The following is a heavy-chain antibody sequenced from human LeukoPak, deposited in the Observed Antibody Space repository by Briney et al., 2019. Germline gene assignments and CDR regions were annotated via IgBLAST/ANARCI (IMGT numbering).Heavy chain of an antibody. CDR1: GYTXTTYY. Sequence: GASVKVSCKASGYTXTTYYIHWVRQAPGQGLEWMGVINPSGGSTSFAQKFQARLTMTRDTSTSTVYMELSGLRSEDTAVYYCAREIVVVPAAMGFDPWGQGSLVTVSS. J-gene: IGHJ5*02. V-gene: IGHV1-46*01. CDR3: AREIVVVPAAMGFDP. CDR2: INPSGGST. D-gene: IGHD2-2*01.